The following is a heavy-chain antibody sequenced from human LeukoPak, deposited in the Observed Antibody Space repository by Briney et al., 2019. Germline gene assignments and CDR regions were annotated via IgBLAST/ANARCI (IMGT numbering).Heavy chain of an antibody. D-gene: IGHD6-13*01. CDR2: INPSGGST. V-gene: IGHV1-46*01. J-gene: IGHJ4*02. Sequence: GASVKVSCKASGGTFTSYYMHWVRQAPGQGLEWMGIINPSGGSTSYAQKFQGRVTMTRDMSTSTVYMELSSLRSEDTAVYYCASSEGIAAPSYYFDYWGQGTLVTVSS. CDR1: GGTFTSYY. CDR3: ASSEGIAAPSYYFDY.